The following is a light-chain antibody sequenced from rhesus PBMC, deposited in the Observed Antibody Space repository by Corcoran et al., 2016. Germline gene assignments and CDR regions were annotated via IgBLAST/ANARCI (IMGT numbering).Light chain of an antibody. J-gene: IGKJ3*01. Sequence: DIQMTQSPSSLSASVGDRVTITCRASHDINNWLAWYQQKPGKAPKPMIYMASNLEKGVPSRFSGSGSGIDFSLTIRSLQPEVFATYSCQHHDNSPFAFGPGAKLDIQ. CDR1: HDINNW. CDR3: QHHDNSPFA. CDR2: MAS. V-gene: IGKV1-69*01.